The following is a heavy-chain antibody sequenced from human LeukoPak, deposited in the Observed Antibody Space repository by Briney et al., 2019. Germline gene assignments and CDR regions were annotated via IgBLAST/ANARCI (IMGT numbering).Heavy chain of an antibody. Sequence: GGSLRLSCAASGVTLSNYAMSWVRQAPGKGLEWVSLIGGSGRTTFYADSVKGRFTISRDNPKKTLSLQTNSLRAEDTAVYYCAEGFDWLGNWGQGTLVTVSS. D-gene: IGHD3-9*01. J-gene: IGHJ4*02. V-gene: IGHV3-23*01. CDR3: AEGFDWLGN. CDR2: IGGSGRTT. CDR1: GVTLSNYA.